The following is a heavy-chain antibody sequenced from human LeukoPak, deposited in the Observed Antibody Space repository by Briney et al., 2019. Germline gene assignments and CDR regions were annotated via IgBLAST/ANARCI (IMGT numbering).Heavy chain of an antibody. CDR1: GGSISDINYY. J-gene: IGHJ5*02. D-gene: IGHD4-23*01. V-gene: IGHV4-39*01. CDR3: ARHILSIQRWQNWFDP. CDR2: VFYTGST. Sequence: SETLSLTCSVSGGSISDINYYWGWIRQPPGKGPEWIGSVFYTGSTYYNPSLKSRVAIAVETSKNQFSLRLTSVTAADTAVYYWARHILSIQRWQNWFDPWGQGTLVTVSS.